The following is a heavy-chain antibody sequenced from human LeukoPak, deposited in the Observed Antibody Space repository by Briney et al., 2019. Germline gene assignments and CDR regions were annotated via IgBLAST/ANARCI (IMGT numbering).Heavy chain of an antibody. CDR1: GGSISSFF. V-gene: IGHV4-59*01. J-gene: IGHJ6*03. Sequence: PSETLSLTCSVGGGSISSFFWSWIRQPAGKGVEWCGYIYYSGSTNYNPSLKSRVTISVDTSKNQFALQLSSVPAADTAVYYCARETPPHTLDPWYYYYYYYMDVWGKGTTVTISS. D-gene: IGHD4-23*01. CDR2: IYYSGST. CDR3: ARETPPHTLDPWYYYYYYYMDV.